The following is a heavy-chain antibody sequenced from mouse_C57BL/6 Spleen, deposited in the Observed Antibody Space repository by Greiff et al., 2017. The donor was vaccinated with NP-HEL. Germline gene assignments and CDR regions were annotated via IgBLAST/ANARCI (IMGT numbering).Heavy chain of an antibody. J-gene: IGHJ2*01. D-gene: IGHD4-1*02. Sequence: QVQLQQSGAELVKPGASVTLSCKASGYTFTEYSIHWVKQRSGQGLEWIGWIYPGSGSIKYNEKFKVKATLTADKSSSTVYKELSRMTSEDSAVYFCARHGQLGDYFDGWGKGATLTVSS. CDR1: GYTFTEYS. V-gene: IGHV1-62-2*01. CDR3: ARHGQLGDYFDG. CDR2: IYPGSGSI.